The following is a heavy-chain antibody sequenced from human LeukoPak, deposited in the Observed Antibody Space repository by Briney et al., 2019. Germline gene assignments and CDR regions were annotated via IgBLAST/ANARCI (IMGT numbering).Heavy chain of an antibody. CDR1: GGSISSYY. CDR2: ISYSGST. J-gene: IGHJ4*02. CDR3: AGHHPRNTVDF. Sequence: SETLSLTCTVSGGSISSYYWSWIRQPPGKGLEWIGYISYSGSTNYNPSLKSRVTISLDTSKNQFSLKLSSVAAADTAVYYCAGHHPRNTVDFWGQGTLVTVSS. D-gene: IGHD2-8*02. V-gene: IGHV4-59*08.